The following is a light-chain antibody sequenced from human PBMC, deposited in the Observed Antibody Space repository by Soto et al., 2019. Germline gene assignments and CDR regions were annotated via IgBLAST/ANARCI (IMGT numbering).Light chain of an antibody. CDR1: QLFSSN. Sequence: EIVLTQSPATLSVSPGESVTLSCRASQLFSSNLAWYQRRPGQAPRLLIYGASSRATGIPDRFSGSGSGTDFTLTISRLEPEDFAVYYCQQYGSSPPTFGQGTKVDIK. CDR2: GAS. J-gene: IGKJ1*01. CDR3: QQYGSSPPT. V-gene: IGKV3-20*01.